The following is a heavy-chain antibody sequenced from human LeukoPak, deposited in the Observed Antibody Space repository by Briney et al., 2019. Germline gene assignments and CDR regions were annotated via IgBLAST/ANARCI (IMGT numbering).Heavy chain of an antibody. CDR1: GFTFSSYA. V-gene: IGHV3-23*01. CDR3: AKGNDFWRGYFDY. Sequence: PGGSLRLSCAASGFTFSSYAMSWVRQAPGKGLEWVSAISGSGGSTYYADSLKGRFTISRDNSNNTLYLQMNSLRAENTAVYYCAKGNDFWRGYFDYWGQGTLVTVSS. D-gene: IGHD3-3*01. CDR2: ISGSGGST. J-gene: IGHJ4*02.